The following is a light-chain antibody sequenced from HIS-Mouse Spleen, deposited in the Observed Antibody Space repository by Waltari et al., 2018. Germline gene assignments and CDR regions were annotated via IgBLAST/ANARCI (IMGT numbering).Light chain of an antibody. CDR2: LGS. CDR3: MQALQTPFT. CDR1: QSLLHSNGYNY. J-gene: IGKJ3*01. Sequence: DIVMTQSPLYLPVTPGEPASISWRSSQSLLHSNGYNYLDWYLQKPGQSPQLLIYLGSNRASGVPDRFSGSGSGTDFTLKISRVEAEDVGVYYCMQALQTPFTFGPGTKVDIK. V-gene: IGKV2-28*01.